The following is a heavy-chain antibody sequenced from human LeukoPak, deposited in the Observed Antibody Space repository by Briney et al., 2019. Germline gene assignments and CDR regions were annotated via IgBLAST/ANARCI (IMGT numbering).Heavy chain of an antibody. CDR2: IYSGGST. CDR3: SSGWAKYYFDY. J-gene: IGHJ4*02. V-gene: IGHV4-59*08. CDR1: GGSISSFY. Sequence: SETLSLTCTVSGGSISSFYWTWIRQPPGKGLEWIGYIYSGGSTHYNPSLKSRVTKSVDTSKNQFSLRLSSVTATDTAVYYCSSGWAKYYFDYWGQGTLVTVSS. D-gene: IGHD6-19*01.